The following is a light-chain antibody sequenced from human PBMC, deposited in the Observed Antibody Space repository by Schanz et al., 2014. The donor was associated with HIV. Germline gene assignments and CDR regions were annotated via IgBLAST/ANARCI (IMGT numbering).Light chain of an antibody. CDR3: QQYAALPQT. Sequence: EIVLTQSPATLSMSPGERATLSCRASQSVGSVLAWYQQKPGQAPRLLIYDASNRATGIPARFSGSGSGTDFTLTISRLEPDDFAVYYCQQYAALPQTFGQGTKLEIK. CDR1: QSVGSV. V-gene: IGKV3-11*01. J-gene: IGKJ2*01. CDR2: DAS.